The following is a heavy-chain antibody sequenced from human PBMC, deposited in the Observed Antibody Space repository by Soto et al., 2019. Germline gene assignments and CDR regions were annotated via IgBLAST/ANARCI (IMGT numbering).Heavy chain of an antibody. J-gene: IGHJ6*02. D-gene: IGHD5-12*01. CDR2: IYWDDDK. V-gene: IGHV2-5*02. CDR3: AHSRRLSGYEYYYYYYGMDV. Sequence: QITLKESGPTLVKPTQTLTLTCTFSGFSLSTSGVGVGWIRQPPGKALEWLALIYWDDDKRYSPSLKSRLTITNDTSKNQVVRTMTNMDPVDTATYYCAHSRRLSGYEYYYYYYGMDVWGQGTTVTVSS. CDR1: GFSLSTSGVG.